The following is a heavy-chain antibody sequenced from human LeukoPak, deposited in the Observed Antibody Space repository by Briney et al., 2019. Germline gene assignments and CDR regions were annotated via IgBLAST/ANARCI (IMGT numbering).Heavy chain of an antibody. CDR2: IYSGGST. Sequence: QSGGSLRLSCAASGFTVSGNYMSWVRQAPGKGTEWVSVIYSGGSTYYADSVKGRFTISRDNSKNTLYLQMNSLRAEDTAVYYCARGDHIAAAGTFDYWGQGTLVTVSS. CDR1: GFTVSGNY. V-gene: IGHV3-53*01. CDR3: ARGDHIAAAGTFDY. D-gene: IGHD6-13*01. J-gene: IGHJ4*02.